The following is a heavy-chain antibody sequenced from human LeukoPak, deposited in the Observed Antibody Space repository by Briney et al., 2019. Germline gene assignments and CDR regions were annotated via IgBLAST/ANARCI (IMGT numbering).Heavy chain of an antibody. CDR1: GCTITGYY. V-gene: IGHV4-59*08. D-gene: IGHD5-12*01. J-gene: IGHJ4*02. CDR2: IYDSGST. Sequence: LATLSLTCTVSGCTITGYYLSWVRQAPGQGLEWIGCIYDSGSTTYSPPLTSRVTTVSGTSKNRFPLRLRSVSAAAAAVYFCARRGRAAGKYGGYDDWFFDHWGQGTLVTVS. CDR3: ARRGRAAGKYGGYDDWFFDH.